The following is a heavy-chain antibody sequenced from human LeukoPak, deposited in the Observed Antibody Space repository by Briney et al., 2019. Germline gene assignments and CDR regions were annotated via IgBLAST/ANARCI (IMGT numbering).Heavy chain of an antibody. Sequence: GGSLRLSCAASGLTFSNYWMHWVRQAPGKGLMWISRINPDGSHTSYADSVKGRFTISRDNAKNTLYLQMNSLRAEDAAVYLCTRDSYISNVYYGMDVWGQGATVTVSS. CDR1: GLTFSNYW. J-gene: IGHJ6*02. CDR3: TRDSYISNVYYGMDV. CDR2: INPDGSHT. D-gene: IGHD1-26*01. V-gene: IGHV3-74*01.